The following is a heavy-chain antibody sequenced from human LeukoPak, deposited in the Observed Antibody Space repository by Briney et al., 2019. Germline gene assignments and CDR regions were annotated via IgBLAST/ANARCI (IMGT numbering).Heavy chain of an antibody. D-gene: IGHD4-17*01. CDR3: ATNTRAYAVLLAY. V-gene: IGHV3-7*01. CDR1: GFTFSSSW. Sequence: GGSLRLSCAASGFTFSSSWMIWARQAPGKGLGWVANINQDGGQKYYLDSVKGRFTISRDNADNSLYLQMDGLRAEDTAVYYCATNTRAYAVLLAYWGQGTLVTVSS. CDR2: INQDGGQK. J-gene: IGHJ4*02.